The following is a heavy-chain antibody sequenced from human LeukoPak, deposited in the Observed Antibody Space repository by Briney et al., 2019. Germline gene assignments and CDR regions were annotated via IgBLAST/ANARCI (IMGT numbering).Heavy chain of an antibody. CDR1: GGPISSYY. D-gene: IGHD6-13*01. V-gene: IGHV4-4*07. J-gene: IGHJ4*02. CDR2: IYTSGST. Sequence: SETLSPTCTVSGGPISSYYWSWIRQPAGKGLEWIGRIYTSGSTNYNPSLKSRVTMSVDTSKNQFSLKLSSVTAADTAVYYCAREVNSTTWRPLDYWGQGTLVTVSS. CDR3: AREVNSTTWRPLDY.